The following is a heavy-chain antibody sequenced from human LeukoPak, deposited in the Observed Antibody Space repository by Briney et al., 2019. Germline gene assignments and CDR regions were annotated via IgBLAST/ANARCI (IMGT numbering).Heavy chain of an antibody. CDR1: GGTFSSYA. J-gene: IGHJ4*02. CDR2: IIPIFGTA. Sequence: ASVKVSCKASGGTFSSYAISWVRQAPGQGLEWMGGIIPIFGTANYAQKFQGRVTITADKSTSTAYMELSSLRSEDTAVYYCARAGYNSSWYSYFDYWGQGTLVTVSS. V-gene: IGHV1-69*06. D-gene: IGHD6-13*01. CDR3: ARAGYNSSWYSYFDY.